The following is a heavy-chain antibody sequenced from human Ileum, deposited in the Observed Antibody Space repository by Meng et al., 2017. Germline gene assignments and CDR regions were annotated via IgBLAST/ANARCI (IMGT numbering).Heavy chain of an antibody. J-gene: IGHJ4*02. CDR2: ISESGSDI. CDR3: ARDLRGSGHRYDFDY. V-gene: IGHV3-48*03. D-gene: IGHD2-15*01. CDR1: GFTFSSYE. Sequence: GGSLRLSCAASGFTFSSYEMSWVRQAPGKGLEWVSYISESGSDIYYADSVKGRFTISRDNAKNSVYLQMNSVRVEDTAVYYCARDLRGSGHRYDFDYWGQGNLVTVSS.